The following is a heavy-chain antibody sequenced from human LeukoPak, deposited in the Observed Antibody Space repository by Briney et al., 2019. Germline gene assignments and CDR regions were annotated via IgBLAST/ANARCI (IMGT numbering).Heavy chain of an antibody. D-gene: IGHD6-19*01. J-gene: IGHJ3*02. CDR3: AKDTKVAVIFDSFDI. Sequence: GGSLRLSCAASGFTFSSSVMHWVRQAPGKGLEWVAVISYGEFYADSVKGRFSISRDNSKNTLYLQMNSLRPEDTAVYYCAKDTKVAVIFDSFDIWGQGTMVTVSS. CDR1: GFTFSSSV. CDR2: ISYGE. V-gene: IGHV3-30*18.